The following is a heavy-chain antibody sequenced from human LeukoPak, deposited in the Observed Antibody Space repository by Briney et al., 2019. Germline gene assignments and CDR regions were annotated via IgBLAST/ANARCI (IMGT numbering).Heavy chain of an antibody. Sequence: GGSLRLSCAASGFTFSSYSMNWVRQAPGKGLEWVSSISSSSSYIYYADSVKGRFTISRDNAKNSLYLQMNSLRAEDTAVYYCARMSGHHHYYDSSGYYYFDYWGQGTLVTVSS. V-gene: IGHV3-21*01. CDR3: ARMSGHHHYYDSSGYYYFDY. CDR2: ISSSSSYI. CDR1: GFTFSSYS. J-gene: IGHJ4*02. D-gene: IGHD3-22*01.